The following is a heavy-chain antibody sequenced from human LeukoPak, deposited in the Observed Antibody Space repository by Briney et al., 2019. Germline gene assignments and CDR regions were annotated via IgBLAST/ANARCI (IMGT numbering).Heavy chain of an antibody. CDR2: INSDGSST. J-gene: IGHJ4*02. CDR1: GFTFSSSA. CDR3: AKVLGGLWPGIDY. V-gene: IGHV3-74*01. Sequence: PGGSLRLSCATSGFTFSSSAMNWVRQAPGKGPVWVSRINSDGSSTRYADSVTGRFTISRDNAKNTVYLQMNSLRAEGTAVYYCAKVLGGLWPGIDYWGQGTVVTVSS. D-gene: IGHD2-15*01.